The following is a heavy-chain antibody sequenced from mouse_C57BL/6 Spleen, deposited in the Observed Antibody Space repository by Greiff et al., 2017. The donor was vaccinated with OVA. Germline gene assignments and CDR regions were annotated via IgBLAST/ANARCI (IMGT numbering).Heavy chain of an antibody. CDR1: GYTFTDYN. D-gene: IGHD1-1*01. V-gene: IGHV1-18*01. J-gene: IGHJ2*01. CDR3: ARGGTTVVKGLAFFDY. Sequence: EVQLQQSGPELVKPGASVKIPCKASGYTFTDYNMDWVKQSHGKSLEWIGDINPNNGGTIYNQKFKGKATLTVDKSSSTAYMELRSLTSEDTAVYYCARGGTTVVKGLAFFDYWGQGTTLTVSS. CDR2: INPNNGGT.